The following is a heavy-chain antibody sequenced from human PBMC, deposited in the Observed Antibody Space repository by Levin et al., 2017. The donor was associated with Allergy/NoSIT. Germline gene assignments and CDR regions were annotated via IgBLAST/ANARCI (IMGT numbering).Heavy chain of an antibody. CDR2: ISTNSAYI. CDR3: ARGPEV. D-gene: IGHD1-14*01. J-gene: IGHJ4*02. CDR1: GFRFSIYT. Sequence: LSLTCAASGFRFSIYTMNWVRQAPGKGLEWISFISTNSAYIYYADSVRGRFTISRDNAKRSVSLQMNSLRADDTAVYYCARGPEVWGQGTPVTVSS. V-gene: IGHV3-21*01.